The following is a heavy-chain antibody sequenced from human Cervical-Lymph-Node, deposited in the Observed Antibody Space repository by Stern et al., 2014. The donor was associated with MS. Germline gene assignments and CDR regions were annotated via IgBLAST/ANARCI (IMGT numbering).Heavy chain of an antibody. D-gene: IGHD4-17*01. CDR1: GFTFSSYG. CDR3: ARATYTVTAPPFDY. V-gene: IGHV3-33*01. Sequence: MQLVESGGGVVQPGRSLRLSCAASGFTFSSYGMHWVRQAPGKGLEWVAVIWYDGSNKYYADSVKGRFTISRDNSKNTLYLQMNSLRAEDTAVYYCARATYTVTAPPFDYWGQGTLVTVSS. CDR2: IWYDGSNK. J-gene: IGHJ4*02.